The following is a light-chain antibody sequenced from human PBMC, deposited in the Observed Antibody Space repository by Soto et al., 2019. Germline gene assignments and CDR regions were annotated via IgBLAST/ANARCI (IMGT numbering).Light chain of an antibody. CDR1: QDISNF. Sequence: DIQLTQSPSFLSASVGDRVTITCRASQDISNFLAWFQQKPGRAPKLLIYAAFILQSGVPSRFSGSGSGAEFPLTIATRQPEDFATYYGQQVDSYPLTFGGGTRWRSN. J-gene: IGKJ4*01. CDR3: QQVDSYPLT. CDR2: AAF. V-gene: IGKV1-9*01.